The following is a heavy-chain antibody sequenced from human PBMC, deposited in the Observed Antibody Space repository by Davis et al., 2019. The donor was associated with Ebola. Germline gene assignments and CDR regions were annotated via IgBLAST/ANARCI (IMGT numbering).Heavy chain of an antibody. D-gene: IGHD6-19*01. Sequence: PGGSLRLSCAASGFIFSNYWMSWVRQAPGKGPEWVAIIKQDGGEKYYVDSVKGRFTISRDNSKNTLYLQMNSLRAEDTAVYYCAVEARQWLADWYFDLWGRGTLVTVSS. CDR1: GFIFSNYW. J-gene: IGHJ2*01. CDR2: IKQDGGEK. V-gene: IGHV3-7*03. CDR3: AVEARQWLADWYFDL.